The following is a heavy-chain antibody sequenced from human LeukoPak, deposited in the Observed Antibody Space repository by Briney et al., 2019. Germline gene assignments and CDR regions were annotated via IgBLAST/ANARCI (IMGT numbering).Heavy chain of an antibody. CDR3: ARDLGMAVVTPYDI. CDR2: IYYSGST. CDR1: GGSISSGDYY. D-gene: IGHD4-23*01. V-gene: IGHV4-30-4*01. Sequence: SETLSLTCTVSGGSISSGDYYWSWIRQPPGKGLEWIGYIYYSGSTYYNPSLKSRVTISVDTSKYQFSLKLSSVTAADTAVYYCARDLGMAVVTPYDIWGQGTMVTVSS. J-gene: IGHJ3*02.